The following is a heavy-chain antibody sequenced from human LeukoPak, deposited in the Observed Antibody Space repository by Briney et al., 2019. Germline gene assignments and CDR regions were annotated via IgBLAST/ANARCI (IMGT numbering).Heavy chain of an antibody. D-gene: IGHD5-18*01. CDR1: GGSISGTSYF. Sequence: SETLSLTCTVSGGSISGTSYFWTWIRQPPGKGLEWIGTIYYTGSTYYTPSLKSRVTISVDMSKNQFSLKLSSVTAADTAVYYCARDSSTRTGYNYFDYWGQGTLVTVSS. CDR2: IYYTGST. V-gene: IGHV4-39*07. CDR3: ARDSSTRTGYNYFDY. J-gene: IGHJ4*02.